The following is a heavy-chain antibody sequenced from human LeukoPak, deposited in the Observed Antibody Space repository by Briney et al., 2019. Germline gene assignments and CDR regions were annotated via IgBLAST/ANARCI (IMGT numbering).Heavy chain of an antibody. V-gene: IGHV4-4*02. D-gene: IGHD3-22*01. CDR3: ASMGYYYDSSGYYRY. J-gene: IGHJ4*02. Sequence: PSGTLSLTCAVSGGSISSSNWWSWVGKPPGKGREGMGEIYHSGSTNYNPSLKSRVTISVDKSKNQFSLKLSSVTAADTAVYYCASMGYYYDSSGYYRYWGQGTLVTVSS. CDR2: IYHSGST. CDR1: GGSISSSNW.